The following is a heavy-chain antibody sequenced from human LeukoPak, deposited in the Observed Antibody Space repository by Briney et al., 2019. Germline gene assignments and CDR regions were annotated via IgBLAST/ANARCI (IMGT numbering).Heavy chain of an antibody. CDR2: IYYSGST. J-gene: IGHJ5*02. CDR1: GGSISSSSYY. Sequence: SETLSLTCTVSGGSISSSSYYWGWIRQPPGKGLEWIGSIYYSGSTYYNPSLKSRVTISVDTSKNQFSLKLSSVTAADTAVYYCARHDVVVVPAAIGTDWFDPWGQGTLVTVSS. V-gene: IGHV4-39*01. D-gene: IGHD2-2*01. CDR3: ARHDVVVVPAAIGTDWFDP.